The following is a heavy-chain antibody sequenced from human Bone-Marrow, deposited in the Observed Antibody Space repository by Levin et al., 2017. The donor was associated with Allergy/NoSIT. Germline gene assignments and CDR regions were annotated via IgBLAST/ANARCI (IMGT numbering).Heavy chain of an antibody. CDR1: GASLSSYY. V-gene: IGHV4-59*01. CDR2: IYYNGGT. J-gene: IGHJ2*01. D-gene: IGHD2-15*01. Sequence: SETLSLTCSVSGASLSSYYWSWIRQPPGKGLEWIGYIYYNGGTSDNPSLKSRLTMSRDTSKHQFSLKLSSVTAADTAVYYCARVGGDWVVISATPNWYFDVWGRGILVTVSS. CDR3: ARVGGDWVVISATPNWYFDV.